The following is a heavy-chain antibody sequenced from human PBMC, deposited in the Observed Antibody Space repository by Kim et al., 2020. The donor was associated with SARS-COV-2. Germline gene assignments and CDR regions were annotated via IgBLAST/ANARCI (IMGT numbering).Heavy chain of an antibody. D-gene: IGHD1-7*01. J-gene: IGHJ6*03. CDR2: IDWDDDK. Sequence: SGPTLVNPTQTLTLTCTSSGFSLFTRGMCVSWIRQPPGKALEWLARIDWDDDKYYNTSLKTRLTISKDTSKNQVVLMMTNMDPVDTATYYCARIRGTGTTKSQSYHYYVDVWGKGTPVTVSS. CDR3: ARIRGTGTTKSQSYHYYVDV. CDR1: GFSLFTRGMC. V-gene: IGHV2-70*11.